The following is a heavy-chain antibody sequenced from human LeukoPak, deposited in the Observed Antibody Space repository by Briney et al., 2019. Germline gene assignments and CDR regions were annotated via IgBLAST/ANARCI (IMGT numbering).Heavy chain of an antibody. CDR2: SYYRGST. J-gene: IGHJ4*02. D-gene: IGHD6-13*01. CDR3: ARSFHSSSWYFDY. V-gene: IGHV4-59*08. CDR1: SGSISTYY. Sequence: SETLSLTCTVASGSISTYYWSWIRQHPGKELEGLGSSYYRGSTHHNPPPPSRVTISVDTYKSQSSLKLSSVPAADTAVYYCARSFHSSSWYFDYWGQGTLVTVSS.